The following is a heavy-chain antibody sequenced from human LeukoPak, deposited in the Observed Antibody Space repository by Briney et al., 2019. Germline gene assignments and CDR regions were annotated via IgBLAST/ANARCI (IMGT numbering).Heavy chain of an antibody. J-gene: IGHJ3*02. Sequence: SETLSLTCTVSGGSISSYYWSWIRQPPGKGLEWIGYIYYSGSTNYNPSLKSRVTISVDTSKNQFSLKLSSVTAADTAVYYCARGPPGGSDAFDIWGQGTMVTVSS. D-gene: IGHD2-15*01. CDR1: GGSISSYY. CDR3: ARGPPGGSDAFDI. CDR2: IYYSGST. V-gene: IGHV4-59*12.